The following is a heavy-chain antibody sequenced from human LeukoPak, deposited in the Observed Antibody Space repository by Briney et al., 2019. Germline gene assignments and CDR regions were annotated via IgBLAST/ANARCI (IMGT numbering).Heavy chain of an antibody. CDR1: GFTFSSYG. J-gene: IGHJ6*03. CDR2: IRYDGSNK. Sequence: PGGSLRLSCAASGFTFSSYGMHWVRQAPGKGLEWVAFIRYDGSNKYYADSVKGRFTISRDNSKNTLYLQMNSLRAEDTAVYYCARDGLSSGWQVIYYYYMDVWGKGTTVTVSS. D-gene: IGHD6-19*01. V-gene: IGHV3-30*02. CDR3: ARDGLSSGWQVIYYYYMDV.